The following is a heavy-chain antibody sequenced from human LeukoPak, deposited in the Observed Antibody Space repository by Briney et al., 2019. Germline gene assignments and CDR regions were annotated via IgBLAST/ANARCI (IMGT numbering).Heavy chain of an antibody. CDR3: AGGRYSSWLAWDAFDI. CDR2: IYTSGST. Sequence: SQTLSLTCTVSGGSISSGSYYWSWIRQPAGKGLEWIGRIYTSGSTNYNPSLKSRVTISVDTSKNQFSLKLSSVTAADTAVYYCAGGRYSSWLAWDAFDIWGQGTMVTVSS. J-gene: IGHJ3*02. V-gene: IGHV4-61*02. CDR1: GGSISSGSYY. D-gene: IGHD6-13*01.